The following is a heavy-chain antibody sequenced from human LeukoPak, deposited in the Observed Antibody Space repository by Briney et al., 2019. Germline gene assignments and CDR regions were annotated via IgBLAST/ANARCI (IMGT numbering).Heavy chain of an antibody. CDR1: GFTFSSYG. J-gene: IGHJ4*02. CDR3: AKDRSRYITYPTLDYFDY. V-gene: IGHV3-23*01. CDR2: ISGSGGGT. D-gene: IGHD3-16*01. Sequence: GGSLRLSCAASGFTFSSYGMSWVRQAPGKGLEWVSGISGSGGGTYYADSVKGRFTISRDNSKNTLYLQMNSLRAEDTAVYYCAKDRSRYITYPTLDYFDYWGQGTLVTVSS.